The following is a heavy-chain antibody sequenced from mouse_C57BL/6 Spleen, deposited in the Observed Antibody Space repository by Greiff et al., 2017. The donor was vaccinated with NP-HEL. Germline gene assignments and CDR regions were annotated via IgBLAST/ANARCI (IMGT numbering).Heavy chain of an antibody. J-gene: IGHJ4*01. CDR3: AHYGSIYYAMDY. D-gene: IGHD1-1*01. V-gene: IGHV1-82*01. CDR2: IYPGDGDT. CDR1: GYAFSSSW. Sequence: VQLQQSGPELVKPGASVKISCKASGYAFSSSWMNWVKQRPGKGLEWIGRIYPGDGDTNYNGKFKGKATLTADKSSSTAYMQLSSLTSEDSAVYFCAHYGSIYYAMDYWGQGTSVTVSS.